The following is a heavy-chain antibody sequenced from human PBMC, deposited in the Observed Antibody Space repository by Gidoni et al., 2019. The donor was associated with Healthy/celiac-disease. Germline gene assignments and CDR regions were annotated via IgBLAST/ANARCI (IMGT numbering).Heavy chain of an antibody. Sequence: EVQLVESGGGLVQPGGSLRLSCAASGFTFTSHSMNWVRQAPGKGLEWVSYISRSSSTKYYADSVKGRFTISRDNAKNSLYLQMNSLRAEDTAVDYCARNPPGEDGDYHWYFDYWGQGTLVTVSS. D-gene: IGHD4-17*01. J-gene: IGHJ4*02. CDR3: ARNPPGEDGDYHWYFDY. V-gene: IGHV3-48*01. CDR1: GFTFTSHS. CDR2: ISRSSSTK.